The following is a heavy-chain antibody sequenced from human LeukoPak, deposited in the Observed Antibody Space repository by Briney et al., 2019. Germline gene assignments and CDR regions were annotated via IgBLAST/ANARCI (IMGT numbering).Heavy chain of an antibody. Sequence: GGSLRLSCAVSGFTFSSYGMSWVRQAPGKGLEWVSSISSSSSYIYYADSVKGRFTISRDNAKNSLYLQMNSLRAEDTAVYYCASQYPAKWELNPFDYWGQGTLVTVSS. D-gene: IGHD1-26*01. CDR3: ASQYPAKWELNPFDY. CDR2: ISSSSSYI. V-gene: IGHV3-21*01. J-gene: IGHJ4*02. CDR1: GFTFSSYG.